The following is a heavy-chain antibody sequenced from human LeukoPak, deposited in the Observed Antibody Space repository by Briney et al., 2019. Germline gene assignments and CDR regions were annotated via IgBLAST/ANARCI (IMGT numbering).Heavy chain of an antibody. V-gene: IGHV1-8*01. D-gene: IGHD6-13*01. CDR3: AKEWGIAAAGGMDV. Sequence: ASVTVSCKASGYTFTSYDINWVRQAPGQGLEWMGWMNPNSGNTGYAQKFQGRVTMTRNTSISTAYMELSSLRSEDTAVYYCAKEWGIAAAGGMDVWGQGTTVTVSS. CDR1: GYTFTSYD. CDR2: MNPNSGNT. J-gene: IGHJ6*02.